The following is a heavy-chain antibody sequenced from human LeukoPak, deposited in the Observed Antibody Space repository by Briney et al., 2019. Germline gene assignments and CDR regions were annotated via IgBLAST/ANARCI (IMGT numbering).Heavy chain of an antibody. Sequence: GGSLRLSCVASGFSFSDYWMSWVRQAPGKGLEWVSGINWNGGSTGYADSVKGRFTISRDNAKNSLYLQMNSLRAEDTALYYCARVYYDFWSGYLTPDYWGQGTLVTVSS. CDR1: GFSFSDYW. CDR3: ARVYYDFWSGYLTPDY. J-gene: IGHJ4*02. V-gene: IGHV3-20*04. D-gene: IGHD3-3*01. CDR2: INWNGGST.